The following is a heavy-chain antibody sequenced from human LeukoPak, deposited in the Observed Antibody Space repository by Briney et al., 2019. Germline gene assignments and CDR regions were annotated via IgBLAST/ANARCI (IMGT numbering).Heavy chain of an antibody. CDR3: ARQYCGGGDCLGENFDF. CDR1: GGSISSSSHY. D-gene: IGHD2-21*02. J-gene: IGHJ4*02. Sequence: SETLSLTCTVSGGSISSSSHYWGWIRQPPGKVLEWIGSIHYSRSTYYNPSLKSRLTISVDTSKNQFSLKLSSVTAADTAVYYCARQYCGGGDCLGENFDFWGQGTLVTVSS. CDR2: IHYSRST. V-gene: IGHV4-39*01.